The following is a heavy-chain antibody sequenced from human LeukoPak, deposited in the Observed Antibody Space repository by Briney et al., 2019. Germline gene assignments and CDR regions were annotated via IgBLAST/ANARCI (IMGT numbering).Heavy chain of an antibody. Sequence: GGSLRLSCAASGFTFSSYVISWVRQAPGQGLEWMGGIIPIFGTANYAQKFQGRVTITTDESTSTAYMELSSLRSEDTAVYYCASSYSSGRVDYWGQGTLVTVSS. D-gene: IGHD6-19*01. CDR1: GFTFSSYV. CDR2: IIPIFGTA. J-gene: IGHJ4*02. V-gene: IGHV1-69*05. CDR3: ASSYSSGRVDY.